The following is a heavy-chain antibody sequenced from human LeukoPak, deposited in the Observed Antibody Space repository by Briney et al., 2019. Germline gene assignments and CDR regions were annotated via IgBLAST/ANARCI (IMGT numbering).Heavy chain of an antibody. D-gene: IGHD2-2*02. Sequence: GGSLRLSCAASGFTFSSYGMHWVRQAPGKGLEWVAFIRYDGSNKYYADSVKGRFTISRDNSKNTLYLQMNSLKTEDTAVYYCTTERIYRYGMDVWGQGTTVTVSS. CDR3: TTERIYRYGMDV. CDR1: GFTFSSYG. J-gene: IGHJ6*02. CDR2: IRYDGSNK. V-gene: IGHV3-30*02.